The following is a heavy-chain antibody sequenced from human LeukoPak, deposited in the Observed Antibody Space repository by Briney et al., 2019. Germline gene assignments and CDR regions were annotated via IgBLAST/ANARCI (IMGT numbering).Heavy chain of an antibody. CDR1: GGSFSGYY. CDR2: INHSGST. CDR3: ARDTLRGSGWYPGWFDP. Sequence: MSSETLSLICAVYGGSFSGYYWSWIRQPPGKGLEWIGEINHSGSTNYNPSLKSRVTISVDTSKNQFSLKLSSGTAADTAVYYCARDTLRGSGWYPGWFDPWGQGTLVTVSS. V-gene: IGHV4-34*09. D-gene: IGHD6-19*01. J-gene: IGHJ5*02.